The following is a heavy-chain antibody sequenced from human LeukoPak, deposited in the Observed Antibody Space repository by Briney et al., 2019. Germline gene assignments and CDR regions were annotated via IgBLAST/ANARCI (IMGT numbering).Heavy chain of an antibody. CDR2: INPNSGGT. Sequence: GASVKVSCKASGYTFTGYYMHWVRQAPGQGLEWMGWINPNSGGTNYAQKFQGRVTMTRDTSISTAYMELSRLRSDDTAVYYCARGGRFLEWFEALDYWGQGTLVTVSS. CDR1: GYTFTGYY. V-gene: IGHV1-2*02. CDR3: ARGGRFLEWFEALDY. D-gene: IGHD3-3*01. J-gene: IGHJ4*02.